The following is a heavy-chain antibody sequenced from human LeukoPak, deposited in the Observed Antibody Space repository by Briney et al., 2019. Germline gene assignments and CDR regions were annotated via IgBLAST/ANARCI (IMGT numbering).Heavy chain of an antibody. J-gene: IGHJ3*02. CDR3: ARVLVFYDSSGYSRRAAFDI. Sequence: SETLSLTCAVYGGSFSGYYWSWIRQPPGKGLEWIGEINHSGSTNYNPSLKSRVTISVDTPKNQFSLKLSSVTAADTAVYYCARVLVFYDSSGYSRRAAFDIWGQGTMVTVSS. D-gene: IGHD3-22*01. V-gene: IGHV4-34*01. CDR2: INHSGST. CDR1: GGSFSGYY.